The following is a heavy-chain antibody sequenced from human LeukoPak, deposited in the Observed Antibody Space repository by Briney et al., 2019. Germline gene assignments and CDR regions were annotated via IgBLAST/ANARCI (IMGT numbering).Heavy chain of an antibody. CDR1: GGTFSSYA. D-gene: IGHD2-21*02. CDR3: ASTYCGGDCYSGWFDP. V-gene: IGHV1-69*01. CDR2: IIPIFGTA. Sequence: ASVKVSCKASGGTFSSYAISWVRQAPGQGXEWMGGIIPIFGTANYAQKFQGRVTITADESTSTAYMELSSLRSEDTAVYYCASTYCGGDCYSGWFDPWGQGTLVTVSS. J-gene: IGHJ5*02.